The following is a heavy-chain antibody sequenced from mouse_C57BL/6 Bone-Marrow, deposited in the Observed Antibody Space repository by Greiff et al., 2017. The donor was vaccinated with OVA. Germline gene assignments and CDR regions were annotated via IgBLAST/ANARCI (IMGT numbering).Heavy chain of an antibody. V-gene: IGHV1-76*01. J-gene: IGHJ2*01. CDR3: ARNFNWDEDY. CDR1: GYTFTDYY. D-gene: IGHD4-1*01. Sequence: VKLVESGAELVRPGASVKLSCKASGYTFTDYYINWVKQRPGQGLEWIARIYPGSGNTYYHEKFKGKATLTAEKSSSTAYMQLSSLTSEDSAVYFCARNFNWDEDYWGQGTTLTVSS. CDR2: IYPGSGNT.